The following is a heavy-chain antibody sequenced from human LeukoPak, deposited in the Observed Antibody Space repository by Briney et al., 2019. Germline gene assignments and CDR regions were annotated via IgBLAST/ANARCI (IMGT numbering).Heavy chain of an antibody. J-gene: IGHJ4*02. D-gene: IGHD3-10*01. V-gene: IGHV3-53*01. CDR2: IYSGGST. CDR3: ARDSLSLDYFDY. Sequence: GGSLRLSCAASGFTVSSNYMSWVRQAPGKGLEWVSVIYSGGSTCYADSVKGRFTISRDNSKNTLYLQMNSLRAEDTAVYYCARDSLSLDYFDYWGQGTLVTVSS. CDR1: GFTVSSNY.